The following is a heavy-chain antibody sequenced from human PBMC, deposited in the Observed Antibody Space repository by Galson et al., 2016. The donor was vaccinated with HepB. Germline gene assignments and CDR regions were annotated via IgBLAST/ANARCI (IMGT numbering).Heavy chain of an antibody. D-gene: IGHD3-22*01. Sequence: TLSLTCTVSGGPISSGGYYRSWIRQHPGKGLEWIGYIYYSGSTYYNTSLKSRVTISVDTSKNQFSLKLSSVTAADSAVYYCARNGQTWLLFNYWGQGTLVTVSS. CDR3: ARNGQTWLLFNY. CDR2: IYYSGST. V-gene: IGHV4-31*03. J-gene: IGHJ4*02. CDR1: GGPISSGGYY.